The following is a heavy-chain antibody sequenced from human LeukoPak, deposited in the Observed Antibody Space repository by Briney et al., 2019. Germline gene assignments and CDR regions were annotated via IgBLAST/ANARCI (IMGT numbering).Heavy chain of an antibody. Sequence: PGRSLRLSCAASGFTFDDYAMHWVRQAPGKGLEWVSGISWNSGSIGYADSVKGRFTISRDNAKNSLYLQMNSLRAEDTALYYCAKDDGSGWYSSSAFDIWGQGTMVTVSS. CDR2: ISWNSGSI. CDR3: AKDDGSGWYSSSAFDI. CDR1: GFTFDDYA. V-gene: IGHV3-9*01. D-gene: IGHD6-19*01. J-gene: IGHJ3*02.